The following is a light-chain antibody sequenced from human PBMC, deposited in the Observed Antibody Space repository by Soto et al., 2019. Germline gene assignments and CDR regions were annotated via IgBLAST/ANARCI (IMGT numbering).Light chain of an antibody. CDR2: LGS. J-gene: IGKJ3*01. V-gene: IGKV2-28*01. CDR1: QSLLLSNGYNY. CDR3: MQALQAGGFT. Sequence: DIVMTQSPLSLPVTPGEPASISCRSSQSLLLSNGYNYLDWYLQKPGQSPQLLIYLGSNRASGVPDRFSGSGSGTDFTLKISRVEAEDVGVYYCMQALQAGGFTFGPGTKVDIK.